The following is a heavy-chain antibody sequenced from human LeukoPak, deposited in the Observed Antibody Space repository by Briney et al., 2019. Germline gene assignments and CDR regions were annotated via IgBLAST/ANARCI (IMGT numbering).Heavy chain of an antibody. CDR1: GFTFSSYA. Sequence: GGSLRLSCAASGFTFSSYAMSWVRQAPGKGLEWVSVIYSGGSTYYADSVKGRFTISRDNSQNTLYLQMNSPRAEDTAVYYCAKDQVGVHYNWGQGTLVTVSS. CDR3: AKDQVGVHYN. J-gene: IGHJ4*02. D-gene: IGHD1-26*01. CDR2: IYSGGST. V-gene: IGHV3-23*03.